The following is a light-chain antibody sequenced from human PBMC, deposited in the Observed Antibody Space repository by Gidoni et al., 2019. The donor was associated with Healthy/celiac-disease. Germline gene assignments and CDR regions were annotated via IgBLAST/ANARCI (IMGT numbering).Light chain of an antibody. CDR3: QQRSNWPPA. J-gene: IGKJ4*01. CDR2: DAS. Sequence: EIVLTQSPATLSLSPGERATHSCRASQSVSSYLAWYQQKPGQAPRLLIYDASNRATGIPARFSGSGSGTDFTLTISSLEPEDFAVYYCQQRSNWPPAFXGXTKVEIK. CDR1: QSVSSY. V-gene: IGKV3-11*01.